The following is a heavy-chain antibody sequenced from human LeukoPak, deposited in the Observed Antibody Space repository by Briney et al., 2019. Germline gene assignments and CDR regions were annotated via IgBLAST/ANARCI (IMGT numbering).Heavy chain of an antibody. CDR3: ARAIVVVVAAIGGFIDY. CDR2: ISYDGSNK. V-gene: IGHV3-30-3*01. J-gene: IGHJ4*02. CDR1: GFTFSSYA. D-gene: IGHD2-15*01. Sequence: PGRSLRLSCAASGFTFSSYAMHWVRQAPGKGLEWVAVISYDGSNKYYADSVKGRFTISRDNSKNTLYLQMNSLRAEDTAVYYCARAIVVVVAAIGGFIDYWGQGTLVTVSS.